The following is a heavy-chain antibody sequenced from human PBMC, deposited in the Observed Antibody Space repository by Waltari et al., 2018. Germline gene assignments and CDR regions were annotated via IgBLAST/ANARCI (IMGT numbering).Heavy chain of an antibody. V-gene: IGHV3-33*03. Sequence: QVPLVESGGGVVQPGTSLRLSCEAPGFRVSDHALPWVRQSPGKGLQWVAVIWNDGTKTYYADSVKGRFTISRDNSRDTLSLQMTSLRVEDTAVYYCAGTYWYDSSAPFDYWGRGTLVTVS. D-gene: IGHD3-22*01. CDR2: IWNDGTKT. CDR3: AGTYWYDSSAPFDY. CDR1: GFRVSDHA. J-gene: IGHJ4*02.